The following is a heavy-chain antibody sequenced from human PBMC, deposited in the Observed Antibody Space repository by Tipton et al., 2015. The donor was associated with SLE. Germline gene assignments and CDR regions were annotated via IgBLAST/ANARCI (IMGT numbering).Heavy chain of an antibody. V-gene: IGHV4-31*02. J-gene: IGHJ2*01. CDR2: IYYSGST. D-gene: IGHD5-12*01. CDR1: GGSFSGYY. Sequence: LRLSCAVYGGSFSGYYWSWIRQHPGKGLEWIGYIYYSGSTYYNPSLKSRVTISVDTSKNQFSLKLSSVTAADTAVYYCARDLSTATAPRGYFDLWGRGTLVTVSS. CDR3: ARDLSTATAPRGYFDL.